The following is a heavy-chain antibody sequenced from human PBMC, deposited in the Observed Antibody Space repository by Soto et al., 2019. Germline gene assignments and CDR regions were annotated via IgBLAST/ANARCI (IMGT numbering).Heavy chain of an antibody. D-gene: IGHD6-13*01. Sequence: GGSLRLSCAASGFTFSSYSMNWVRQAPGKGLEWVSSISSSSSYIYYADSVKGRFTISRDNAKNSLYLQMNSLRAEDTAVYYCARDKVPYSSSWNNWFDPWGQGTLVTVS. J-gene: IGHJ5*02. V-gene: IGHV3-21*01. CDR3: ARDKVPYSSSWNNWFDP. CDR2: ISSSSSYI. CDR1: GFTFSSYS.